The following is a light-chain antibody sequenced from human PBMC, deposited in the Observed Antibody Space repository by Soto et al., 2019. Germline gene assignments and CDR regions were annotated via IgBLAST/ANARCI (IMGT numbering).Light chain of an antibody. J-gene: IGKJ4*01. Sequence: EIVLTQSPGTLSLSPGERATLSCRASQSLTNNYFAWYQQKPGRALRLLMFRTSTRATGFPARFSGSGSGTEFNLTISSLQSEDFAVYYCQQYNNWPRATFGGGTKVDIK. CDR1: QSLTNN. CDR2: RTS. CDR3: QQYNNWPRAT. V-gene: IGKV3-15*01.